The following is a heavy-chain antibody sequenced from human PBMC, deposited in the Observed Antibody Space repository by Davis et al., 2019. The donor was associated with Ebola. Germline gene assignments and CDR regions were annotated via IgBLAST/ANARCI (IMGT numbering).Heavy chain of an antibody. Sequence: SETLSLTCTVSGGSISSSSYYWGWIRQPPGKGLEWIGSIYYSGSTYYNPSLKSRVTISVDTSKNQFSLKLSSVTAADTAVYYCARTPPTYYYDSSGYYGGRGTHFDYWGQGTLVTVSS. D-gene: IGHD3-22*01. V-gene: IGHV4-39*01. J-gene: IGHJ4*02. CDR1: GGSISSSSYY. CDR3: ARTPPTYYYDSSGYYGGRGTHFDY. CDR2: IYYSGST.